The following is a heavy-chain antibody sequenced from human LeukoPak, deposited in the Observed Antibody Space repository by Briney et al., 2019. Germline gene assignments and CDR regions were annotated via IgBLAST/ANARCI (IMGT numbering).Heavy chain of an antibody. CDR2: IRSKAYGGTT. D-gene: IGHD3-9*01. J-gene: IGHJ4*02. CDR1: GFTFGDYA. V-gene: IGHV3-49*04. Sequence: PGGSLRLSCTASGFTFGDYAMSWVRQAPGKGLEWVGFIRSKAYGGTTEYAASVKGRFTISRDDSKSIAYLQMTSLKTEETAVYYCTRARRYFDWLLYYFDYWGQGTLVTVSS. CDR3: TRARRYFDWLLYYFDY.